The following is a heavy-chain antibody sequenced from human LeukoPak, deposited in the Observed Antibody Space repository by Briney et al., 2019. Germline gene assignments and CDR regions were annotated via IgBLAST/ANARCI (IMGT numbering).Heavy chain of an antibody. V-gene: IGHV3-23*01. CDR2: ISPSGGIT. D-gene: IGHD3-10*01. Sequence: PGGSLRLSCATSGFTFSSHGMNWVRQAPGKGLEWVSGISPSGGITYYTDSVKGRFTISRDNSKNTVSLQMNSLRGEDTAVYYCAKAWSEWFGNMDVWGKGTTVTISS. CDR3: AKAWSEWFGNMDV. CDR1: GFTFSSHG. J-gene: IGHJ6*03.